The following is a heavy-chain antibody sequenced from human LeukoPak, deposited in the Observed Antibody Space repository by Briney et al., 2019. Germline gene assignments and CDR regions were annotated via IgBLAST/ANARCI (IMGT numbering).Heavy chain of an antibody. J-gene: IGHJ4*02. CDR1: GYTFTGYY. D-gene: IGHD5-18*01. CDR2: INPNSGGT. CDR3: ARVGGRGYKDLDY. Sequence: ASVKVSCKASGYTFTGYYMHWVRQAPGQGLEWMGWINPNSGGTNFAQKFQGRVTMTRDTSISTAYMELNRLRSDDTAVYYCARVGGRGYKDLDYWGQGTLVTVSS. V-gene: IGHV1-2*02.